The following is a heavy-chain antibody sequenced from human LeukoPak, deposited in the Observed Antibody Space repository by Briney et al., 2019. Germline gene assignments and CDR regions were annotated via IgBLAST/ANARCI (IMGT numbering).Heavy chain of an antibody. J-gene: IGHJ3*02. V-gene: IGHV1-2*02. CDR2: MYFNSGAT. CDR1: VFTFTGYY. Sequence: ASVSVSFKTSVFTFTGYYVQWVRQAPGQGPEWVGWMYFNSGATRFAPKFQGRVTMTRDTSISTAYMEFSSLRSDDTAMYYCAREGSSGQDWYAFDIWGQGTMLTVSS. D-gene: IGHD5-12*01. CDR3: AREGSSGQDWYAFDI.